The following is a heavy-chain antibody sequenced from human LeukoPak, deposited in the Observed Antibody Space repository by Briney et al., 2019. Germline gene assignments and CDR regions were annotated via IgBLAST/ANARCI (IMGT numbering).Heavy chain of an antibody. V-gene: IGHV1-18*01. CDR3: ARADSSGKPNLS. CDR1: GYTFTSYG. J-gene: IGHJ4*02. CDR2: ISAYNGNT. Sequence: ASVKVSCKASGYTFTSYGISLVRQAPGQGLEWMGWISAYNGNTNYAQKLQGRVTMTTDTTTSTAYMELRSLRSDDTAVYYCARADSSGKPNLSWGQGTLVTVSS. D-gene: IGHD3-22*01.